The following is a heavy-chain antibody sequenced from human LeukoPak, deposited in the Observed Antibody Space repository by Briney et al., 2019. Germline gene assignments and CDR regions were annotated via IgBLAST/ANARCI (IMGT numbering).Heavy chain of an antibody. CDR1: GGSISGYY. J-gene: IGHJ4*02. V-gene: IGHV4-59*08. CDR2: FHYSGST. CDR3: ARHDPGDSGDY. D-gene: IGHD6-25*01. Sequence: PSETLSHTCTVSGGSISGYYWSWIRQPPGKGLEWIGHFHYSGSTNYNPSLTSRVTISAGSSRNQFSLKLSSVTAADTAVYYCARHDPGDSGDYWGQGTLVTVSS.